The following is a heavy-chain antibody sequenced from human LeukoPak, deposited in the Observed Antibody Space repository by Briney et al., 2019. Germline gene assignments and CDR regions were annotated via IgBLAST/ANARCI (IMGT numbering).Heavy chain of an antibody. D-gene: IGHD6-19*01. J-gene: IGHJ1*01. Sequence: GGSLRLSCAASGFTFDNYAMNWVRQVPGKGLEWISLISWNSGTIGYADSVKGRFSISRDNANNFLYLQMNSLRAEDTALYYCARAYKDRSLAGKKEFFQHWGQGTLVTVSS. V-gene: IGHV3-9*01. CDR2: ISWNSGTI. CDR3: ARAYKDRSLAGKKEFFQH. CDR1: GFTFDNYA.